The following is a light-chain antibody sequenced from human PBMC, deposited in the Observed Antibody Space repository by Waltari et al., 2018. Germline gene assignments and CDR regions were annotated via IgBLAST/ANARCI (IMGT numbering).Light chain of an antibody. J-gene: IGLJ2*01. V-gene: IGLV3-1*01. CDR3: QAWDSNNVV. CDR2: QDI. CDR1: TLGDRY. Sequence: SYGLTQPPSLSVSPGQTATINCSGGTLGDRYVSWYQQKPGQSPVLVISQDIKRPSGIPERFSGSNSGNTATLTISGTQTMDEADYFCQAWDSNNVVFGGGTRLTIL.